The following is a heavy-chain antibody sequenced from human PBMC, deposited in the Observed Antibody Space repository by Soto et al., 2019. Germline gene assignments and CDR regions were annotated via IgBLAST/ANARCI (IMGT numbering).Heavy chain of an antibody. D-gene: IGHD2-8*01. CDR2: ISPDSGKT. V-gene: IGHV1-8*01. Sequence: QAYLEQSGAEVKKPGASVKVSCKASGYSLTDNGITWVRQASGQGLEYVGWISPDSGKTDYAQKFQGRVTMTRDTAINTVSMELSSLSSDATAVYYCARVYGYYYYYLDVWGTWTTVTVYS. CDR1: GYSLTDNG. J-gene: IGHJ6*03. CDR3: ARVYGYYYYYLDV.